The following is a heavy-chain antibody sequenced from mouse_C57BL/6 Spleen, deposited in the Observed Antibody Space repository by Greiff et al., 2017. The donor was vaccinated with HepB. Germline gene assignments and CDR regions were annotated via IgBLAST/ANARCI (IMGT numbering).Heavy chain of an antibody. D-gene: IGHD1-1*01. V-gene: IGHV1-69*01. CDR1: GYTFTSYW. Sequence: QVQLQQPGAELVMPGASVKLSCKASGYTFTSYWMHWVKQRPGQGLEWIGEIDPSDSYTNYNQKFKGKSTLTVDKSSSTAYMQLSSLTSEDSAVYYCARTNYYDSSSYYFDYWGQGTTLTVSS. CDR2: IDPSDSYT. CDR3: ARTNYYDSSSYYFDY. J-gene: IGHJ2*01.